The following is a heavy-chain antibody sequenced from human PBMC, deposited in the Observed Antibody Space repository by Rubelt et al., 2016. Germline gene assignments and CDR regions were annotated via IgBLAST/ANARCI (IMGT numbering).Heavy chain of an antibody. Sequence: QVQLQESGPGLVKPSETLSLTCSVSGGSVNRGSYYWNWIRQPPGKGLEWIGYIYDGGATNHNPSLKSRVSISVDTAKNQFSLKLKSVTAADTAVYVCARLYTDGYTYWGQGVLVTVSS. V-gene: IGHV4-61*01. CDR2: IYDGGAT. CDR1: GGSVNRGSYY. CDR3: ARLYTDGYTY. D-gene: IGHD5-18*01. J-gene: IGHJ4*02.